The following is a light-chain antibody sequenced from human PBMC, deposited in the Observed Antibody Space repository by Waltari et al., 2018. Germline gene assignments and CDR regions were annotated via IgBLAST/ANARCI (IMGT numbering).Light chain of an antibody. CDR3: CSYVGSHTNWV. CDR2: DVT. Sequence: QSALTQPRSVSGSPGQSVTISCPGLRSGVDNYQFVPWYQQHPGKAPKLMIHDVTKRPSGVPDRFSGSKSGNTASLTISGLQAEDEADYYCCSYVGSHTNWVFGGGTKVTVL. CDR1: RSGVDNYQF. J-gene: IGLJ3*02. V-gene: IGLV2-11*01.